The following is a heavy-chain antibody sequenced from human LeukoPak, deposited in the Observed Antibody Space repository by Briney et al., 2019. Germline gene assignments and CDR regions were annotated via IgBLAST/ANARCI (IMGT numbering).Heavy chain of an antibody. CDR1: GFTFSSYS. V-gene: IGHV3-48*04. CDR2: ISSSSSTI. D-gene: IGHD1-26*01. CDR3: ARENSGSYYQFDC. Sequence: GGSLRLSCAASGFTFSSYSMNWVRQAPGKGLEWVSYISSSSSTIYYADSVKGRFTISRDNAKNSLYLQMNSLRPEDTAVYYCARENSGSYYQFDCWGQGTLVTVSS. J-gene: IGHJ4*02.